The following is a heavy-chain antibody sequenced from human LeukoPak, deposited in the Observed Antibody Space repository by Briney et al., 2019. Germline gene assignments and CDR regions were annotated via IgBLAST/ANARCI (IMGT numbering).Heavy chain of an antibody. D-gene: IGHD2-15*01. Sequence: ASVKVSCKASGYTFTGYYMHWVRQAPGQGVECMGWINPNSGGTNYAQKFQGRVTMTRDTSISTAYMELSRLRSDDTAVYYCARDRTCSGGSCYLNWFDPWGQGTLVTVSS. J-gene: IGHJ5*02. CDR1: GYTFTGYY. CDR3: ARDRTCSGGSCYLNWFDP. V-gene: IGHV1-2*02. CDR2: INPNSGGT.